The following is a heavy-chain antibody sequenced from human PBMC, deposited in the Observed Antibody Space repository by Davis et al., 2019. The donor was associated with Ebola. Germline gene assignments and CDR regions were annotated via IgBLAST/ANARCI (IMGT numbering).Heavy chain of an antibody. V-gene: IGHV1-46*03. J-gene: IGHJ3*02. CDR3: TTPGGQDSGYDVFDI. D-gene: IGHD5-12*01. Sequence: AASVKVSCKASGYTFTNYYMHWVRQAPGQGLEWMGMIYPNDGRTIYAQKFQGRVTVTRGTSTTTVYMDLSSLRSEDTALYYCTTPGGQDSGYDVFDIWGQGTMVTVSS. CDR1: GYTFTNYY. CDR2: IYPNDGRT.